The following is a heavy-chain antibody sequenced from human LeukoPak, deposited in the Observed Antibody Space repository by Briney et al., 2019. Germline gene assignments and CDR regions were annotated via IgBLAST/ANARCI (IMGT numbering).Heavy chain of an antibody. J-gene: IGHJ4*02. CDR3: ARAGQGYCTSASCYLSLDY. CDR1: GGSISSSNW. CDR2: IYHSGST. Sequence: SETLSLTCAVSGGSISSSNWWSWVRLPPGKGLEWIGQIYHSGSTNYNPSLKSRVAISVDKSKNQFSLNLISVTAADTAVYYCARAGQGYCTSASCYLSLDYWGQGTLVTVSS. V-gene: IGHV4-4*02. D-gene: IGHD2-2*01.